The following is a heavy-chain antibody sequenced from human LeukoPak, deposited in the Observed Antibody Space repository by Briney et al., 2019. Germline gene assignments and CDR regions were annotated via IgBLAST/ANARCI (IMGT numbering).Heavy chain of an antibody. CDR1: GFTVSDYY. Sequence: PGGSLRLSCEASGFTVSDYYMNWVRQAPGEGLEWVSVIYSGGSTYYADSVKGRFTISRDNSKNTLYLQMSSLRAEDTAVYYCASTYCGRTACYRFDYWGQGTLVTVSS. CDR3: ASTYCGRTACYRFDY. V-gene: IGHV3-53*01. CDR2: IYSGGST. J-gene: IGHJ4*02. D-gene: IGHD2-2*01.